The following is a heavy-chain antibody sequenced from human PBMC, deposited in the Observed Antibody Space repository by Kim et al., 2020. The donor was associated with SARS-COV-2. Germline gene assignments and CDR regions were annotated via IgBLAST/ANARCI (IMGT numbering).Heavy chain of an antibody. CDR3: ARDITIGWVNWFSTAYGMDV. Sequence: GGSLRLSCAASGFTFSSYAMHWVRQAPGKGLEWVAVISYDGSNKYYADSVKGRFTISRDNSKNTLYLQMNSLRAEDTAVYYCARDITIGWVNWFSTAYGMDVWGQGTTVTVSS. V-gene: IGHV3-30*04. CDR1: GFTFSSYA. J-gene: IGHJ6*02. CDR2: ISYDGSNK. D-gene: IGHD3-3*01.